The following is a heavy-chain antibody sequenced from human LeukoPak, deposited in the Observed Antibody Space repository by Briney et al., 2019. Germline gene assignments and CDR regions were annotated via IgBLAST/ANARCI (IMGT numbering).Heavy chain of an antibody. J-gene: IGHJ6*03. CDR3: ARGSDGNLGGYYYYMDV. Sequence: SVKVSCKASGGTFSSYAISWVRQAPGQGLEWMGGIIPIFGTANYAQKFQGRVTITTDESTSTAYMELSSLRSEDTAVYYCARGSDGNLGGYYYYMDVWGKGTTVTVSS. V-gene: IGHV1-69*05. CDR2: IIPIFGTA. CDR1: GGTFSSYA. D-gene: IGHD2-15*01.